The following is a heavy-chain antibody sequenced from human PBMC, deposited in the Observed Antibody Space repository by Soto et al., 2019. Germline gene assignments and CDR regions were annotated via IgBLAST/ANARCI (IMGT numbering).Heavy chain of an antibody. CDR1: GGSFSGYY. CDR3: AGRYCSGGSCYDY. Sequence: QVQLQQWGAGLLKPSETLSLTCAVYGGSFSGYYWSWIRQPPGKGLEWIGDINHSGSTNYNPSLKSRVTISVDTSKNQFSLKLSSVTAADTAVYYCAGRYCSGGSCYDYWGQGTLVTVSS. D-gene: IGHD2-15*01. V-gene: IGHV4-34*01. CDR2: INHSGST. J-gene: IGHJ4*02.